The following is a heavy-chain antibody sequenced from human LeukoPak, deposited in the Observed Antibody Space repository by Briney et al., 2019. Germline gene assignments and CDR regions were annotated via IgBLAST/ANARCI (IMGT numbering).Heavy chain of an antibody. Sequence: SETLSLTCTVSGGSVSSGSYYWSWIRQPPGKGLEWIRYIYYSGNTNYNPSLKSRVTISVDTSKNQFSLKLSSVTAADTAVYYCARGAPWYYDFWSGYYNFDYWGQGTLVTVSS. CDR2: IYYSGNT. V-gene: IGHV4-61*01. CDR1: GGSVSSGSYY. CDR3: ARGAPWYYDFWSGYYNFDY. D-gene: IGHD3-3*01. J-gene: IGHJ4*02.